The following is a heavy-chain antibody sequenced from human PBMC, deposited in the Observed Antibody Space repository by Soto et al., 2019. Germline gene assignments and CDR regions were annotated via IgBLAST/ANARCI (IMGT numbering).Heavy chain of an antibody. Sequence: SETLSLTCTVSGGSISSSSYYWGWIRQPPGKGLEWIGSIYYSGSTYYNPSLKSRVTISVDTSKNQFSLKLSSVTAADTAGYYCARQAAPLFCSGGSCYRWFDPLGQGTLVTVSS. CDR3: ARQAAPLFCSGGSCYRWFDP. V-gene: IGHV4-39*01. J-gene: IGHJ5*02. CDR1: GGSISSSSYY. D-gene: IGHD2-15*01. CDR2: IYYSGST.